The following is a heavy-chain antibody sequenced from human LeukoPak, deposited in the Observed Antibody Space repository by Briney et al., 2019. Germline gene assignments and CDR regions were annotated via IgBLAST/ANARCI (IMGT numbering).Heavy chain of an antibody. Sequence: PGGSLRLSCAASGFTLNSYAMNWVRQAPGKGLEWVSAISDRGRNTYSADYVKGRSTISRDNSNNMLYLQMNSLRAEDTAIYYCAKSMAGYCDSTIDNWGQGTLVTVSS. V-gene: IGHV3-23*01. CDR3: AKSMAGYCDSTIDN. CDR2: ISDRGRNT. J-gene: IGHJ4*02. D-gene: IGHD2-2*01. CDR1: GFTLNSYA.